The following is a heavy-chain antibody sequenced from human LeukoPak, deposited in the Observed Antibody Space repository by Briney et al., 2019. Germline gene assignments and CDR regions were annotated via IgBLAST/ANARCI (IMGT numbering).Heavy chain of an antibody. CDR2: INHSGST. V-gene: IGHV4-34*01. CDR3: ARGKPYYYDSSGYFVSINWFDP. Sequence: SETLSLTCAVYGGSFSGYYWSWIRQPPGKGLEWIGEINHSGSTNYNPSLKSRVTISVDTSKNQFSLKLSSVTAADTAVYYYARGKPYYYDSSGYFVSINWFDPWGQGTLVTVSS. CDR1: GGSFSGYY. J-gene: IGHJ5*02. D-gene: IGHD3-22*01.